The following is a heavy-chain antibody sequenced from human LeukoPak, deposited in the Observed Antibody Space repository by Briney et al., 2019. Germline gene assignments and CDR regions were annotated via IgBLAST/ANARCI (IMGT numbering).Heavy chain of an antibody. CDR1: GFTFDDYA. CDR3: AKDISSGNVPYYYYGLDV. Sequence: GGSLRLSCAASGFTFDDYAMHWVRQAPGEGLEWVSGISWNSGSIGYADSVKGRFTISRDNAKNSLYLQMNSLRAEDTALYYCAKDISSGNVPYYYYGLDVWGQGTTVTVSS. V-gene: IGHV3-9*01. CDR2: ISWNSGSI. J-gene: IGHJ6*02. D-gene: IGHD3-10*01.